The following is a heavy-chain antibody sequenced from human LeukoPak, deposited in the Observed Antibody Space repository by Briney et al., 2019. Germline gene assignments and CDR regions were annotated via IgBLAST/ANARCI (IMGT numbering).Heavy chain of an antibody. V-gene: IGHV1-18*04. CDR2: INAYNGNT. CDR1: GYTFTSYG. J-gene: IGHJ5*02. D-gene: IGHD6-19*01. Sequence: GASVKVSCKASGYTFTSYGISWVRQAPGQGLEWMGWINAYNGNTNYAQKLQGRVTMTTDTSTSTAYMELRSLRSDDTAVYYCARDTPYSSGFPHWFDPWGQGTLVTVSS. CDR3: ARDTPYSSGFPHWFDP.